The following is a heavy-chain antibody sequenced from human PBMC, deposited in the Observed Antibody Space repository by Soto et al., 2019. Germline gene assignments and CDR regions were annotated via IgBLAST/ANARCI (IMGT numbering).Heavy chain of an antibody. Sequence: PVASLRLSCAASGFTFSSYSMNWVRQAPGKGLEWVSYISSSSSTIYYADSVKGRFTISRDNAKNSLYLQMNSLRDEDTAVYYCAREGGEGQLWLYHYYGMDVWGQGTTVTVSS. D-gene: IGHD5-18*01. J-gene: IGHJ6*02. CDR2: ISSSSSTI. CDR3: AREGGEGQLWLYHYYGMDV. V-gene: IGHV3-48*02. CDR1: GFTFSSYS.